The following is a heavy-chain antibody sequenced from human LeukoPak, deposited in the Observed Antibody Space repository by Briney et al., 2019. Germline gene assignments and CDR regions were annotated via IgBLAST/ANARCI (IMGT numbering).Heavy chain of an antibody. Sequence: PGGSLRLSCAASGFTFDDYAMHWVRQAPGKGLEWVSGISWNSGGIGYADSVKGRFTISRDNAKNSLYLQMNSLRAEDTALYYCAKDWAAAGSDPLDYWGQGTLVTVSS. CDR1: GFTFDDYA. CDR2: ISWNSGGI. D-gene: IGHD6-13*01. CDR3: AKDWAAAGSDPLDY. V-gene: IGHV3-9*01. J-gene: IGHJ4*02.